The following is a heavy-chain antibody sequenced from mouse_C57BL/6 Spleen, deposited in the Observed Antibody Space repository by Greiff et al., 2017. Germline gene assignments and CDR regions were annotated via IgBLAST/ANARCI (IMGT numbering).Heavy chain of an antibody. CDR2: ISYDGSN. CDR3: ASLNWDYFDY. V-gene: IGHV3-6*01. Sequence: DVKLQESGPGLVKPSQSLSLTCSVTGYSITSGYYWNWIRQFPGNKLEWMGYISYDGSNNYNPSLKNRISITRDTSKNQFFLKLNSVTTEDTATYYCASLNWDYFDYWGQGTTLTVSS. D-gene: IGHD4-1*01. J-gene: IGHJ2*01. CDR1: GYSITSGYY.